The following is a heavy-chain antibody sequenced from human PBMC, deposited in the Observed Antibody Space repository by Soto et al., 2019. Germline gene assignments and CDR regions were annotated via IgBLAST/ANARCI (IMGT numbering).Heavy chain of an antibody. D-gene: IGHD1-1*01. CDR3: AKDKGSNWHLYIDY. Sequence: EVQLVESGGGLVQPGRSLRLSCAASGFTFDDYAMHWVRQAPGKGLEWVSTISWNSGNIGYADSVKGRFTISRDNAKNSLYLQMNSLRAEDTALYYRAKDKGSNWHLYIDYWGQGTLVTVSS. CDR2: ISWNSGNI. V-gene: IGHV3-9*01. CDR1: GFTFDDYA. J-gene: IGHJ4*02.